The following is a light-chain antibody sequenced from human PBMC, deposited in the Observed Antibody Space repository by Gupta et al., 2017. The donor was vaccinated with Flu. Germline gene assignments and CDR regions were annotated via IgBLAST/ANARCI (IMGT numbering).Light chain of an antibody. CDR1: SSDIGSYKY. V-gene: IGLV2-14*01. Sequence: QSALTQPASVSGSPGPSITISCTGTSSDIGSYKYVYWYQQDPGKAHKLLIYDGTNRTAGVSNRFSGSKSGDTASLTISGLQAEDEADYYCSSCTSSSTLVFGGGTKLTVL. CDR3: SSCTSSSTLV. CDR2: DGT. J-gene: IGLJ2*01.